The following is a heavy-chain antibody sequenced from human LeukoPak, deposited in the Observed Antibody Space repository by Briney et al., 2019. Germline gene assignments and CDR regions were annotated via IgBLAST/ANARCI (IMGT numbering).Heavy chain of an antibody. CDR2: IYYSGST. CDR1: GGSFSGYY. CDR3: ARGGNYWPQWWFDP. Sequence: SETLSLTCAVYGGSFSGYYWSWIRQPPGKGLEWIGYIYYSGSTNYNPSLKSRVTISVDTSKNQFSLKLNSVTPADTAVYCCARGGNYWPQWWFDPWGRGTLVSVSS. J-gene: IGHJ5*02. D-gene: IGHD1-26*01. V-gene: IGHV4-34*11.